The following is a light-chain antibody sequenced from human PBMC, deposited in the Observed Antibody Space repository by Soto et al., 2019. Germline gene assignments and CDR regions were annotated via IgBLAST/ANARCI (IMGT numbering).Light chain of an antibody. CDR1: QSVYNN. CDR2: GAS. Sequence: EIVMTQSPATLSVSPVERATLSCMASQSVYNNLAWYQQKPGQAPRLLIYGASTRATGIPARFSGSGSGTDFTLTISRLEPEDFAVYYCQQYGSSPSITFGQGTRLEI. CDR3: QQYGSSPSIT. V-gene: IGKV3-15*01. J-gene: IGKJ5*01.